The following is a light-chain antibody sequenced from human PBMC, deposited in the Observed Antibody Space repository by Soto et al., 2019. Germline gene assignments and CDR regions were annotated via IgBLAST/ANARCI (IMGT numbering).Light chain of an antibody. CDR1: SGHSSYA. CDR3: QSWGTGIQV. CDR2: VNSDGSH. V-gene: IGLV4-69*01. J-gene: IGLJ2*01. Sequence: QAVVTQSPSASASLGASVKLTCTLSSGHSSYAIAWHQQQPEKGPRYLMKVNSDGSHSKGDGIPDRFSGSSSGAERYLTISSLQSEDEADYYCQSWGTGIQVFGGGTKVTVL.